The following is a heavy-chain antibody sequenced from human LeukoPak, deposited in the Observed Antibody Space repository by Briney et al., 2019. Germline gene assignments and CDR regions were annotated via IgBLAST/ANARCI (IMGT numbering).Heavy chain of an antibody. J-gene: IGHJ4*02. CDR3: ARVSYSSGSYLFDY. CDR2: LYYSGTT. CDR1: RGSISSYY. D-gene: IGHD3-10*01. V-gene: IGHV4-59*01. Sequence: SETLSLTCTVSRGSISSYYWNWIRQPPGKGLEWIGYLYYSGTTNYNPSLKSRVAISVDTSKNQFSLKLSSVTVADTAVYYCARVSYSSGSYLFDYWGQGTLVTVSS.